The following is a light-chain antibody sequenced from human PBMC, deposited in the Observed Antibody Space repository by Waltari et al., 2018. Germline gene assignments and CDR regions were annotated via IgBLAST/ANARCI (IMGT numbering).Light chain of an antibody. CDR1: SSNIGSNT. Sequence: QSVLTQPPSASGTPGQRVTISCSGSSSNIGSNTVNWYQQLPGTAPKLLIYSNNQRPSGVPDRCAGSKSGTSASLAISGLQSEDEADYYCAAWDDSLNGSWVFGGGTKLTVL. J-gene: IGLJ3*02. CDR2: SNN. V-gene: IGLV1-44*01. CDR3: AAWDDSLNGSWV.